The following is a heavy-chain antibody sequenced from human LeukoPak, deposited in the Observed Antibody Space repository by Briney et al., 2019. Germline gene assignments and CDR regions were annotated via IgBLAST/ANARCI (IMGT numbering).Heavy chain of an antibody. CDR1: GYTFTGYY. D-gene: IGHD2-15*01. CDR3: ARRPPRYCSGGSCYSGLGY. J-gene: IGHJ4*02. V-gene: IGHV1-2*02. CDR2: INPNSDGT. Sequence: ASVKVSCKASGYTFTGYYMHWVRQAPGQGLEWMGWINPNSDGTNYAQKFQGRVTMTRDTSISTAYMELSRLRSDDTAVYYCARRPPRYCSGGSCYSGLGYWGQGTLVTVSS.